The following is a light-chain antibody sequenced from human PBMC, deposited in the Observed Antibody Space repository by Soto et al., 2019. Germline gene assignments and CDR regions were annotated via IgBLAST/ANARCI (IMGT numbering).Light chain of an antibody. CDR1: QSVRSY. Sequence: DIQMTQYTSSLSASVSERVTITCRASQSVRSYLNWYQQKPGKAPKLLIFAASSLQSGTPSRFSGSGSGTDFTLTISTLQPEDTATYYCQQSHSAPRTFGQGTKVDIK. CDR3: QQSHSAPRT. CDR2: AAS. V-gene: IGKV1-39*01. J-gene: IGKJ1*01.